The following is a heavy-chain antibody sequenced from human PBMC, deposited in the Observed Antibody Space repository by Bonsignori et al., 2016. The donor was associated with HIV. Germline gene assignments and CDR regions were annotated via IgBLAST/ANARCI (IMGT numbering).Heavy chain of an antibody. Sequence: VRQAPGKGLEWVSAISGSGGSTYYADSVKGRFTISRDNSKNTLYLQMNSLRAEDTAVYYCAKAIAAPTSTPNDYWGQGTLVTVSS. J-gene: IGHJ4*02. CDR3: AKAIAAPTSTPNDY. D-gene: IGHD6-13*01. V-gene: IGHV3-23*01. CDR2: ISGSGGST.